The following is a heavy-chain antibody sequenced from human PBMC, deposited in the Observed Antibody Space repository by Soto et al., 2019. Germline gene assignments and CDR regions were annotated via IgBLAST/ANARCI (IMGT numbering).Heavy chain of an antibody. CDR1: GGSISSGGYY. V-gene: IGHV4-31*03. J-gene: IGHJ3*02. CDR3: ASLIRRYWCYYDSSGPRGAFDI. CDR2: IYYSGST. D-gene: IGHD3-22*01. Sequence: SETLSLTCTVSGGSISSGGYYWSWIRQHPGKGLEWIGYIYYSGSTYYNPSLKSRVTISVDTSKNQFSLKLSSVTAADTAVYYCASLIRRYWCYYDSSGPRGAFDIWGQGTMVTVSS.